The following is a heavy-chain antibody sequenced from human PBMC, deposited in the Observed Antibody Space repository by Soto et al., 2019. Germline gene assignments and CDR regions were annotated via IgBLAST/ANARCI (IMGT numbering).Heavy chain of an antibody. Sequence: GGSLRLSCAASGFTFSSYSMNWVRQAPGKGLEWVSYISSSSSTIYYADSVKGRFTISRDNAKNSLYLQMNSLRDEDTAVYYCAREGLLLWCGELLGPPLYGMDVWGQGTTVTVSS. V-gene: IGHV3-48*02. CDR1: GFTFSSYS. CDR3: AREGLLLWCGELLGPPLYGMDV. D-gene: IGHD3-10*01. J-gene: IGHJ6*02. CDR2: ISSSSSTI.